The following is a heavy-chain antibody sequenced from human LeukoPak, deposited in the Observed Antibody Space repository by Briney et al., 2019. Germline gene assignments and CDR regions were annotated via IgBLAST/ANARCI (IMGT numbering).Heavy chain of an antibody. CDR3: ARGGGYPMIFGVVIIQDYYYYGMDV. CDR1: GYTFTSYD. CDR2: MNSNSGNT. D-gene: IGHD3/OR15-3a*01. J-gene: IGHJ6*02. Sequence: ASVKVSCKASGYTFTSYDINWVRQAPGQGLEWMGWMNSNSGNTGYAQKFQGRVTMTRNTSISTAYMELSSLRSEDTAVYYCARGGGYPMIFGVVIIQDYYYYGMDVWGQGTTVTVSS. V-gene: IGHV1-8*01.